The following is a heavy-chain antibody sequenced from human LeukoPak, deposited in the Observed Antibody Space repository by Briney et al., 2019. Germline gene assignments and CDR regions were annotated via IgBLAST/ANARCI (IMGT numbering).Heavy chain of an antibody. V-gene: IGHV4-30-4*01. Sequence: PSQTLSLTCTVSGGSFSNGDYYWSWIRQPPGKGLEWIGYIYFSGSAYYNPSLKSRVTISVDTSKNQFSLKLSSVTAADTAVYYCVRDRSGYDHLDYWGQGTLVTASS. CDR2: IYFSGSA. J-gene: IGHJ4*02. CDR3: VRDRSGYDHLDY. CDR1: GGSFSNGDYY. D-gene: IGHD5-12*01.